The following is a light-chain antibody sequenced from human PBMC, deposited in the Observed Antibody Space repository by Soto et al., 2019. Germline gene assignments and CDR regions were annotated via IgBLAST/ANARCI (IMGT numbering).Light chain of an antibody. CDR1: HTIASVY. CDR2: DTS. J-gene: IGKJ4*01. CDR3: QQYDTSLT. Sequence: IVLTQSPASLSLSPGERATLSCGASHTIASVYLAWYQHKPGLAPSLLIYDTSIRATGIPDRFTGSVSGTDFSLTNRRLEPEDCAVYYCQQYDTSLTFGGGTKVEIK. V-gene: IGKV3D-20*01.